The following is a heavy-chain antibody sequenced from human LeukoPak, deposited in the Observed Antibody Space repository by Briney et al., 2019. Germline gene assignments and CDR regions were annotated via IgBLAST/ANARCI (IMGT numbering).Heavy chain of an antibody. J-gene: IGHJ4*02. Sequence: SGPTLVKPTQTLTLTCTFSGFSLSPNGVGVGWIRQPPAKALEWLALIYWSDDKRYTSSLKSRPTITKDTSKKQVVLTMTNMDPVDTATYYCAHQHLVMGGFGYWGQGTLVTVSS. CDR1: GFSLSPNGVG. D-gene: IGHD2-8*01. CDR2: IYWSDDK. CDR3: AHQHLVMGGFGY. V-gene: IGHV2-5*01.